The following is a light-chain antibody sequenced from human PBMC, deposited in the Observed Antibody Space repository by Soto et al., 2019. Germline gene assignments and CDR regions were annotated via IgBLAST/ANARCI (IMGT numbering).Light chain of an antibody. Sequence: EIVLTQSPGTLSLSPGERATLSCRASQSVTSYYLAWYQQKPGQAPRLLIYDASSRATGIPDRFSGSGSGTDFTLTISRLETEDFAVYYCQQYGSSPYTFGQGTKLEIK. CDR2: DAS. V-gene: IGKV3-20*01. CDR3: QQYGSSPYT. CDR1: QSVTSYY. J-gene: IGKJ2*01.